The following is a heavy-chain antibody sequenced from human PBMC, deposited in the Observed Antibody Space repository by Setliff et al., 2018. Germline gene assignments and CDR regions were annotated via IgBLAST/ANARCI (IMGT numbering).Heavy chain of an antibody. Sequence: TLSLTCTVSGGSISSYYWSWIRQHPGKGLEWIGYIYYSGSTSYYNPSLKSRVTISVDTSKNQFSLKLSSVTAADTAVYYCARGRAGHSGHWGQGTLVTVSS. CDR2: IYYSGST. V-gene: IGHV4-31*03. D-gene: IGHD6-19*01. J-gene: IGHJ4*02. CDR3: ARGRAGHSGH. CDR1: GGSISSYY.